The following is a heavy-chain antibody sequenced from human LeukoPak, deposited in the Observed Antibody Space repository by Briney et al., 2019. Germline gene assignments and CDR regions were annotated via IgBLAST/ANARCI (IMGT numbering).Heavy chain of an antibody. D-gene: IGHD3-10*01. CDR3: ARDSSDYYGSGSYYLVYYYYYYGMDV. CDR2: ISYDGSNK. V-gene: IGHV3-30-3*01. CDR1: GFSFSTYS. J-gene: IGHJ6*02. Sequence: GGSLRLSCAASGFSFSTYSFSWVRQAPGKGLEWVAVISYDGSNKYYADSVKGRFTISRDNSKNTLYLQMNSLRAEDTAVYYCARDSSDYYGSGSYYLVYYYYYYGMDVWGQGTTVTVSS.